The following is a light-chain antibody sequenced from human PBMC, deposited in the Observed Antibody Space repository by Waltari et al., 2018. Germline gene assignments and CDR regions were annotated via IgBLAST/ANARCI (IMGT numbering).Light chain of an antibody. V-gene: IGLV2-11*01. CDR1: SSDVGRYNY. Sequence: QSALPQPRSVSGSPGQSVTISCTGTSSDVGRYNYVPWYQQHPGKAPKLIIYDVSQRLSGVPDRFSGSKSGNTASLTISGLEADDEADYFCTSYAGAYTVFGGGTKLTVL. CDR3: TSYAGAYTV. J-gene: IGLJ2*01. CDR2: DVS.